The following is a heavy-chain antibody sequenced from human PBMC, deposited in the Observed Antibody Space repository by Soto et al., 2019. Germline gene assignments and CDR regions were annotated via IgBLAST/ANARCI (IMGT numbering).Heavy chain of an antibody. CDR2: IDYSGST. CDR3: ARHRTGLDS. Sequence: SETLSLTCAVYGGSISSNYWSWIRQPPGKGLEYIGYIDYSGSTHYKASLKSRVTISVDTSKNQFSLKLSSVTAADTAIYYCARHRTGLDSWGQGTLVTV. D-gene: IGHD3-9*01. J-gene: IGHJ4*02. V-gene: IGHV4-59*08. CDR1: GGSISSNY.